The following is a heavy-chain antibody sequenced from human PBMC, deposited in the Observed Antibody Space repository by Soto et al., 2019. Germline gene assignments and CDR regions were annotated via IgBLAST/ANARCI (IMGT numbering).Heavy chain of an antibody. J-gene: IGHJ3*02. D-gene: IGHD2-15*01. CDR2: ISSSGSGI. CDR1: GFTFSDYY. CDR3: ARAYSDAFDI. V-gene: IGHV3-11*01. Sequence: PGGSLRLSCAASGFTFSDYYMTWIRQAPGKGLEWVSYISSSGSGIYYPDSVKGRFTISRGNAKKSLYLQMSSLRAEDTAVYYCARAYSDAFDIWGQGTLVTVSS.